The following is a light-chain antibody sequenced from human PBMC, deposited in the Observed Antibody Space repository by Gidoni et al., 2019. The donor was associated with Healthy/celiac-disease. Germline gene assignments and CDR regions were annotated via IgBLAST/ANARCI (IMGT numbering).Light chain of an antibody. Sequence: EIVMTQSPATLSVSPGERATLSCRASQSVRSNLAWYQQKPRQAPRLLIYGASTRATGFPARFSGSGSGTDFTLTISSLQSEDFAVYYCQQYNNWPYTFGQGTKLEIK. CDR1: QSVRSN. CDR2: GAS. CDR3: QQYNNWPYT. J-gene: IGKJ2*01. V-gene: IGKV3-15*01.